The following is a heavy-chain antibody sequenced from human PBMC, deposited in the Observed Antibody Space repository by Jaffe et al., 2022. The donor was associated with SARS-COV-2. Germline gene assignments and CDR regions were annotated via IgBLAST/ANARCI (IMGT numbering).Heavy chain of an antibody. J-gene: IGHJ4*02. V-gene: IGHV3-48*01. CDR1: GFSFSSYS. CDR2: ISPGDTI. CDR3: ARHVSSDTPMGA. Sequence: EVQLVESGGGLVQPGGSLRLSCAASGFSFSSYSMNWVRQAPGKGLEWVSYISPGDTIYYADSVKGRFTISRDNAKNSLYLRMNSLRAEDTAVYYCARHVSSDTPMGAWGQGTLVTVSS. D-gene: IGHD5-18*01.